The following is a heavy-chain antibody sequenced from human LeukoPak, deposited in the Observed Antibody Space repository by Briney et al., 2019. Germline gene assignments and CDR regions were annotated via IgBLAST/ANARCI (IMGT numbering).Heavy chain of an antibody. V-gene: IGHV1-8*03. CDR3: ARRSSSSGLFDY. Sequence: ASVKVSCKASGYTFTSYDINWVRQAPGQGLEWMGWMNPNSGNTGYAQKFQGRVTITRNTSISTAYMELSSLRSEDTAVYYCARRSSSSGLFDYWGQGTLVTVSS. J-gene: IGHJ4*02. D-gene: IGHD6-6*01. CDR1: GYTFTSYD. CDR2: MNPNSGNT.